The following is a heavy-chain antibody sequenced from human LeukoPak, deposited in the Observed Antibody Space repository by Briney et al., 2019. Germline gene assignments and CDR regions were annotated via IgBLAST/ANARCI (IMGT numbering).Heavy chain of an antibody. CDR2: IYSSGST. J-gene: IGHJ4*02. CDR1: GASITSFH. Sequence: SENLSLTCTVSGASITSFHWTWIRQPAGKGLEWIGLIYSSGSTIYNPSLQSRVAMSVDMTKNQLSLKLSSVTAADTAMYYCARKDGDYWGQGTQVTVSS. D-gene: IGHD6-6*01. CDR3: ARKDGDY. V-gene: IGHV4-4*07.